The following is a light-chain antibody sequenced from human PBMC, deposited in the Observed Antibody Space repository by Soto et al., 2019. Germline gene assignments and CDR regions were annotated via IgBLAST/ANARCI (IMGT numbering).Light chain of an antibody. J-gene: IGLJ1*01. CDR1: SSDVGRYNY. V-gene: IGLV2-14*01. CDR2: EVS. Sequence: QSVLPQPASVSGSPGQSITISCTGTSSDVGRYNYVSWYQQHPGKAPKFMIYEVSNRPSGVSNRFSGSKSGNTASLTISGLQAEDEADYYCTSYTSINTYVFGTGTKVTVL. CDR3: TSYTSINTYV.